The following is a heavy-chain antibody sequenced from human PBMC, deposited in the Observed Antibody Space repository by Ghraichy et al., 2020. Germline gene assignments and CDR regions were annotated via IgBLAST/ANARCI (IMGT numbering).Heavy chain of an antibody. CDR3: ARFERERYLDY. CDR2: IYYSGST. V-gene: IGHV4-59*08. D-gene: IGHD1-26*01. J-gene: IGHJ4*02. Sequence: SETLSLICTVSGGSMNNYYWSWIRQPPGKGLEWIGYIYYSGSTSYYPSLKSRVTISVDTSKNQFSLKLTSVTASDTAFYYCARFERERYLDYWGQGTLVTVSS. CDR1: GGSMNNYY.